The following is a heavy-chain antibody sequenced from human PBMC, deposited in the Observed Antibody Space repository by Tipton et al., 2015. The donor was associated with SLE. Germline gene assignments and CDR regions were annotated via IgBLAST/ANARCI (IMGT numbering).Heavy chain of an antibody. CDR2: INHVGGT. CDR1: GGSFSGYY. V-gene: IGHV4-34*01. CDR3: ARTLDTLDI. J-gene: IGHJ3*02. Sequence: TLSLTCAVYGGSFSGYYWSWIRQAPGKGLEWIGEINHVGGTKYTPSLKSRVTLSVDTSKNQFSLRLTSVTAADTAVYYCARTLDTLDIWGQGTMVTVSS.